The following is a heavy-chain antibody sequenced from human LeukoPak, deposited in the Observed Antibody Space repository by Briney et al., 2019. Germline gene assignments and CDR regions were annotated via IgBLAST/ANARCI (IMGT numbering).Heavy chain of an antibody. CDR2: ISGSDGRT. CDR3: ARRAGAYSHPYDY. D-gene: IGHD4/OR15-4a*01. J-gene: IGHJ4*02. V-gene: IGHV3-23*01. Sequence: GGSLRLSCAASGFTFSSYAMNWVRQAPGKGLEWVSVISGSDGRTYYADSVRGRFTISRDNSKNTLYLQMNSLRAEDTAVYYCARRAGAYSHPYDYWGQGTLVTVSS. CDR1: GFTFSSYA.